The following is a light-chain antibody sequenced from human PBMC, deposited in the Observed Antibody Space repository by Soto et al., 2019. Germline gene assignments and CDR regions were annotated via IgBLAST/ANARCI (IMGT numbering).Light chain of an antibody. V-gene: IGKV3-15*01. J-gene: IGKJ1*01. CDR3: QQYGNSPQT. CDR2: GAS. Sequence: EVGMTQSPATLSVAPGERSTLSCRASQSVSNNLAWYQQQPGQAPRLLIYGASTTASGIPARFSASGSGTDFTLTISRLEPEDFAVYYCQQYGNSPQTFGQGTKVGIK. CDR1: QSVSNN.